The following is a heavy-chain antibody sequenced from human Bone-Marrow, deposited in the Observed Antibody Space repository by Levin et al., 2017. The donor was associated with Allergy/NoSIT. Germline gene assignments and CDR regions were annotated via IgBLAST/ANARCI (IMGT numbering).Heavy chain of an antibody. J-gene: IGHJ5*02. CDR2: IKEDGSEK. CDR1: GFTFSNSW. CDR3: ARDQFRRATIGARWFDP. V-gene: IGHV3-7*01. D-gene: IGHD5-24*01. Sequence: GESLKISCAASGFTFSNSWMSWVRQAPGKGLEWVANIKEDGSEKYYVDSVKGRFTISRDNAKNSLFVQMNSLRVADTAVYYCARDQFRRATIGARWFDPWGQGTLVTVSS.